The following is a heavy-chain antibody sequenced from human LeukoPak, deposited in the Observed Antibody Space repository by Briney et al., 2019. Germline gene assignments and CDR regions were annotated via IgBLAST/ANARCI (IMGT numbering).Heavy chain of an antibody. CDR3: ARDQAYYDFWSGSRWFDY. CDR2: IRYDGSNK. Sequence: GGSLRLSCAASGFTFSSYGMHWVRQAPGKGLEWVAFIRYDGSNKYYADSVKGRFTISRDNSKNTLYLQMNSLRAGDTAVYYCARDQAYYDFWSGSRWFDYWGQGTLVTVSS. J-gene: IGHJ4*02. V-gene: IGHV3-30*02. D-gene: IGHD3-3*01. CDR1: GFTFSSYG.